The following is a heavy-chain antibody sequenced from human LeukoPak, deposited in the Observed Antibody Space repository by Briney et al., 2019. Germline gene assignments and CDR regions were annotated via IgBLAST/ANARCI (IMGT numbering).Heavy chain of an antibody. CDR3: ASYVISGSYFDY. CDR2: ISYDGSNK. CDR1: GFTFSSYA. D-gene: IGHD1-26*01. V-gene: IGHV3-30-3*01. J-gene: IGHJ4*02. Sequence: GRSLRLSCAASGFTFSSYAMHWVRLAPGKGLEWVAVISYDGSNKYYADSVKGRFTISRDNSKNTLYLQMNSLRAEDTAVYYCASYVISGSYFDYWGQGTLVTVSS.